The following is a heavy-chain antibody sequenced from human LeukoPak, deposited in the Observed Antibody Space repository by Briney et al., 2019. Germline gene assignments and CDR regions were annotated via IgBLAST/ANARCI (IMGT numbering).Heavy chain of an antibody. J-gene: IGHJ4*02. CDR2: INHSGST. Sequence: SETLSLTCAVYGGSFSGYYWSWIRQPPGKGLEWIGEINHSGSTNYNPSLKSRVTISVDTSKNQFSLKLSSVTAADTAVYCCARGQGRVRIAARGRYDYWGQGTLVTVSS. V-gene: IGHV4-34*01. D-gene: IGHD6-6*01. CDR3: ARGQGRVRIAARGRYDY. CDR1: GGSFSGYY.